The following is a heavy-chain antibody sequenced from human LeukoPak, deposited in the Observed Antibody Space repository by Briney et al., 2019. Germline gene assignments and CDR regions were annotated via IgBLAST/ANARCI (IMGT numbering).Heavy chain of an antibody. D-gene: IGHD3-22*01. CDR1: GRSISSSSYY. CDR2: IYYSGST. Sequence: SETLSLTCTVSGRSISSSSYYWGWIRQPPGKGLEWIGSIYYSGSTYYNPSLKSRVTISVDTSKNQFSLKLSSVTAADTAVYFCASRGYYYDSSGYYSAYYFDYWGQGTLVTVSS. J-gene: IGHJ4*02. CDR3: ASRGYYYDSSGYYSAYYFDY. V-gene: IGHV4-39*01.